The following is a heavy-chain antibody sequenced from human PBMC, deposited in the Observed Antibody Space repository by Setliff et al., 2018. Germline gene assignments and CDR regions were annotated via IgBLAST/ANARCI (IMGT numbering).Heavy chain of an antibody. CDR2: INHSGST. D-gene: IGHD3-3*01. J-gene: IGHJ5*02. Sequence: SETLSLTCAVYGGSFSGYYWSWIRQPPGKGLEWIGEINHSGSTYYNPSLKSRVTISVDTSKNQFSLKLSSVTAADTAVYYCARRKYNFWSGFNWFDPWGQGTLVTVSS. CDR3: ARRKYNFWSGFNWFDP. CDR1: GGSFSGYY. V-gene: IGHV4-34*01.